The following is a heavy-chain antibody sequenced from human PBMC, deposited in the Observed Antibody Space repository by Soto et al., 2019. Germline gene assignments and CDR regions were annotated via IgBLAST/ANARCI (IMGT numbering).Heavy chain of an antibody. V-gene: IGHV2-5*02. D-gene: IGHD3-10*01. J-gene: IGHJ6*03. CDR2: IYWDDDK. Sequence: QITLKESGPTLVKPTQTLTMTCTFSGFSLSTSGVGVGWIRQPPGKALEWLALIYWDDDKRYSPSLKSRLTITKDTSKNQVVLTMTNMDPVDTATYYCAKQTEWFLLYRYYYMDVWGKGTTVTVSS. CDR3: AKQTEWFLLYRYYYMDV. CDR1: GFSLSTSGVG.